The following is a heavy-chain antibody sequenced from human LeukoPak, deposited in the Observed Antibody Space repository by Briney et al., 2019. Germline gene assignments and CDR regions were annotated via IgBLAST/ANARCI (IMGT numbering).Heavy chain of an antibody. CDR3: ARGRRGRIYCSGGSCYSGWFDP. D-gene: IGHD2-15*01. CDR1: DGSISSYY. CDR2: IYYSGST. V-gene: IGHV4-59*12. J-gene: IGHJ5*02. Sequence: SETLSLTCTVSDGSISSYYWSWIRQPPGKGLEWIGYIYYSGSTNYNPSLKSRVTISVDTSKNQFSLKLSSVTAADTAVYYCARGRRGRIYCSGGSCYSGWFDPWGQGTLVTVSS.